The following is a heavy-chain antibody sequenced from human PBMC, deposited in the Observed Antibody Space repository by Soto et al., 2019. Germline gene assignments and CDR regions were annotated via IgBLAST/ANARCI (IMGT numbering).Heavy chain of an antibody. J-gene: IGHJ6*03. CDR2: INPNRGDA. Sequence: QVQLVQSGAAVKKPGASVTVSCKAAGYTFSDSYLHWVRQAPGHGPEWMGRINPNRGDAKFAEKFQGRVTMTRDTSVRTAFMELNGLKADDTAVYYCARESGGATATLDYYYFYMGVWGKGTTVTVSS. D-gene: IGHD5-12*01. CDR3: ARESGGATATLDYYYFYMGV. V-gene: IGHV1-2*06. CDR1: GYTFSDSY.